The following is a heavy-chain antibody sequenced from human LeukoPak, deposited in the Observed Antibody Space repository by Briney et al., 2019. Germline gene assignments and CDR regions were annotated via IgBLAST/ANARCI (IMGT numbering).Heavy chain of an antibody. D-gene: IGHD4-11*01. J-gene: IGHJ6*03. CDR3: ARAHYSNGRPYFFYYYMDV. CDR2: IYYDGSNK. V-gene: IGHV3-33*01. CDR1: GITFSNYG. Sequence: GRSLRLSCAASGITFSNYGMHWVRQAPGKGLEWVAVIYYDGSNKYYADSVKGRFIISRDNSKSTLYLQMNSLRADDTAVYYCARAHYSNGRPYFFYYYMDVWGKGTTVTVSS.